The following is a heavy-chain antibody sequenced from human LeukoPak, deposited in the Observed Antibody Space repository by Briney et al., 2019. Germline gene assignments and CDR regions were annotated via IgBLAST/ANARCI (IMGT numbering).Heavy chain of an antibody. J-gene: IGHJ4*02. D-gene: IGHD3-9*01. CDR1: GFTFSGYA. V-gene: IGHV3-30-3*01. Sequence: GGSLRLSCAASGFTFSGYAMHWVRQPPGKGLEWVAVISFDGSNKYYADSVKGRFTISRDNSKNTLYLQMNSLRAEDTAVYYCAKDGSVLRYFAPLVNYFDYWGQGTLVTVSS. CDR2: ISFDGSNK. CDR3: AKDGSVLRYFAPLVNYFDY.